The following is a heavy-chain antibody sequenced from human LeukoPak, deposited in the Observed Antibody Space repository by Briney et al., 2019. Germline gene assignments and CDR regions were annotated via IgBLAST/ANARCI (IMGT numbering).Heavy chain of an antibody. CDR2: ISGSGGST. CDR3: AKSALGQPSFMYYYYYYMDV. Sequence: GGSLRLSCAASGFTFSSYGMSWVRQAPGKGLEWVSTISGSGGSTYYADSVKGRFTISRDNSKNTLYLQMNSLRAEDTAVYYCAKSALGQPSFMYYYYYYMDVWGKGTTVTVSS. CDR1: GFTFSSYG. V-gene: IGHV3-23*01. D-gene: IGHD1-1*01. J-gene: IGHJ6*03.